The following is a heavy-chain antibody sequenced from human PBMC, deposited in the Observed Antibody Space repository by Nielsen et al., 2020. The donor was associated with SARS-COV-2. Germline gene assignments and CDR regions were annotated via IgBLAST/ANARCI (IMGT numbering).Heavy chain of an antibody. D-gene: IGHD6-19*01. Sequence: GGSLRLSCAASGFTFSSYGMHWVRQAPGKGLEWVAVIWYDGSNKYYADSVKGRFTISRDNSKNTLYLQMNSLRAEDTAVYYCAKTPGIAVAGYYFDYWGQGTLVTVSS. J-gene: IGHJ4*02. CDR3: AKTPGIAVAGYYFDY. V-gene: IGHV3-33*06. CDR1: GFTFSSYG. CDR2: IWYDGSNK.